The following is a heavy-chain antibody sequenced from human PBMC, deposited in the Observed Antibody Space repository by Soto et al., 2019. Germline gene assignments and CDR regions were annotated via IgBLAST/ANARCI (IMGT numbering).Heavy chain of an antibody. J-gene: IGHJ5*02. CDR3: ARHSLALRKNNWFDP. V-gene: IGHV4-39*01. D-gene: IGHD3-3*02. CDR2: IFYLGSS. CDR1: GDSIISSAFY. Sequence: PSETLSLTCTVSGDSIISSAFYWGWLRQPPGKGLEWIGSIFYLGSSYYNPSLKSRVTMSVDTSKNQFSLRLRSVTAADTALYFCARHSLALRKNNWFDPWGQGIMVTVSS.